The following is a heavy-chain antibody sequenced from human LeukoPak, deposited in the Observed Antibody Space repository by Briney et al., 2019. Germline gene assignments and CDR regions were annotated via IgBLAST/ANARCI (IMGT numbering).Heavy chain of an antibody. CDR3: ARQASGSPAFDY. J-gene: IGHJ4*02. CDR2: IYYSGNT. V-gene: IGHV4-39*01. CDR1: GGSISSSSYH. Sequence: KASETLSLTCTVSGGSISSSSYHWGWIRQPPGKGLEWIGSIYYSGNTYYNPSLKSRVTISVDKSKNQFSLKLSSVTAADTAVYYCARQASGSPAFDYWGQGTLVTVSS. D-gene: IGHD1-14*01.